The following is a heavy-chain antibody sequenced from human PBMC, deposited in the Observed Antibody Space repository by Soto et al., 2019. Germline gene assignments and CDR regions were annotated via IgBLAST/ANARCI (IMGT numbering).Heavy chain of an antibody. D-gene: IGHD1-7*01. J-gene: IGHJ4*02. CDR2: IWYDGNNK. V-gene: IGHV3-33*01. Sequence: QTGGSLRLSCEGSGFTFSNYGIHWVRQAPGMGLDWVAVIWYDGNNKYYSESVKGRFTISRDNSKNTVFLEMSSLRAEDTAVYYCARGNYGASGIDYWGPGALVTASS. CDR1: GFTFSNYG. CDR3: ARGNYGASGIDY.